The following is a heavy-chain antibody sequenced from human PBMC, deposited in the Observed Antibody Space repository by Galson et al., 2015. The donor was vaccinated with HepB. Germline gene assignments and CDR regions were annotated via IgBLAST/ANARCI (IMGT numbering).Heavy chain of an antibody. CDR3: AKDDNLLTGMADS. CDR2: ISHQGALI. V-gene: IGHV3-30-3*01. J-gene: IGHJ4*02. Sequence: SLRTSCAASGFIFTDNAMHWVRQAPGTGLVWVGVISHQGALISCGDSVNVRFTISRDDYKNTVYLQMNSLRNDDTAIYYCAKDDNLLTGMADSWGQGQMVIDSS. CDR1: GFIFTDNA. D-gene: IGHD3-9*01.